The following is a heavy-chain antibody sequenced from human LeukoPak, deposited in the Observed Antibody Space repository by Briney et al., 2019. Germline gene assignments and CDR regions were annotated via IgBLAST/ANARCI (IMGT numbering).Heavy chain of an antibody. V-gene: IGHV1-69*04. Sequence: GASVKVSCKASGGTFSSYTISWVRQAPRQGLEWMGRVIPILGIANYAQKFQGRVTITADKSTSTAYMELSSLRSEDTALYYCARDRFVDYDFWSAYYPPAEIDYWGQGTLVTVSS. J-gene: IGHJ4*02. CDR1: GGTFSSYT. D-gene: IGHD3-3*01. CDR3: ARDRFVDYDFWSAYYPPAEIDY. CDR2: VIPILGIA.